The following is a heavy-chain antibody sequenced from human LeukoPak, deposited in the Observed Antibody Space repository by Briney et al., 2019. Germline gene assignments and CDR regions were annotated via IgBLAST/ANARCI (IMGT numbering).Heavy chain of an antibody. V-gene: IGHV4-59*01. Sequence: SETLSLTCTVSGGSISSYYWSWIRQPPGKGLEWIGYIYYSGSTNYNPSLTSRVTISVDTSKNQFSLKLSSVTAADTAVYYCARSTWLLDKWGQGTLVTVSS. D-gene: IGHD3-22*01. CDR2: IYYSGST. J-gene: IGHJ4*02. CDR1: GGSISSYY. CDR3: ARSTWLLDK.